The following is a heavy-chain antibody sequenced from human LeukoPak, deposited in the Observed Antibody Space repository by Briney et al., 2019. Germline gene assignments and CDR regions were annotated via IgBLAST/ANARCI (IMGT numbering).Heavy chain of an antibody. J-gene: IGHJ5*02. CDR1: GGSISSYY. CDR2: IYYSGNT. Sequence: PSETLSLTCTVSGGSISSYYWSWIRQPPGKGLEWIGYIYYSGNTKYNPSLKSRGSISVDTSKNQFSLRLSSVTAADTAVYYCARDSGTYCSGGSCYVNWFDPWGPGTLVTVSS. CDR3: ARDSGTYCSGGSCYVNWFDP. V-gene: IGHV4-59*01. D-gene: IGHD2-15*01.